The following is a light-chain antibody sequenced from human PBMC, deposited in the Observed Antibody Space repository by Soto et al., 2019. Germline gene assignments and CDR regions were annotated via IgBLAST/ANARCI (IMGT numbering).Light chain of an antibody. V-gene: IGKV3-11*01. J-gene: IGKJ2*01. Sequence: EIVLTQSPATLSLSPGERATLSCRASQSVSSYLAWYQQKPGQAPRLLIYDASNRATGIPAMFSGSGSGTDFTLTISCLEPEDFAVYYGQQRSNWPPTFGQGTKLEIK. CDR3: QQRSNWPPT. CDR2: DAS. CDR1: QSVSSY.